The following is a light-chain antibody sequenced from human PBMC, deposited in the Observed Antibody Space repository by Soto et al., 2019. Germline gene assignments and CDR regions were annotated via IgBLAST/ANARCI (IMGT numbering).Light chain of an antibody. Sequence: EIVMTQSPATLSVSPGERATLSCRASQSVSSNLAWYQQKPGQAPRLLIYGASTRATGIPARFSGSGSGTEFPLTISSLQSEDFAVYYCQQYNNWPPWTFGRGTKVEI. CDR3: QQYNNWPPWT. V-gene: IGKV3-15*01. J-gene: IGKJ1*01. CDR2: GAS. CDR1: QSVSSN.